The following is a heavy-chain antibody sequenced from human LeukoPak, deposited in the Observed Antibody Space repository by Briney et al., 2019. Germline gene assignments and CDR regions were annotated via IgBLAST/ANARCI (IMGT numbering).Heavy chain of an antibody. CDR1: GGSISSYY. D-gene: IGHD2-21*02. V-gene: IGHV4-59*01. CDR3: AGGVVVTATQLDY. Sequence: SETLSLTCTVSGGSISSYYWSWIRQPSGKGLEWIGYIYYSGSTNYNPSLKSRVTISVDTSKNQFSLKLSSVTAADTAVYYCAGGVVVTATQLDYWGQGTLVTVSS. CDR2: IYYSGST. J-gene: IGHJ4*02.